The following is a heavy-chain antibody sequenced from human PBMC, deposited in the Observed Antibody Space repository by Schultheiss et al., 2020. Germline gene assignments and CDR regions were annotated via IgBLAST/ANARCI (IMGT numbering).Heavy chain of an antibody. CDR1: GGSMISRNYF. D-gene: IGHD5-24*01. CDR2: VYYSGST. V-gene: IGHV4-39*01. J-gene: IGHJ5*02. CDR3: ARQGRGATEWFDP. Sequence: SETLSLTCTVSGGSMISRNYFWGWIRQPPGKGLEWIASVYYSGSTSYNPSLKSRVIISVDTSKNQFSLKLSSVTAADTAVYYCARQGRGATEWFDPWGQGTLVTVSS.